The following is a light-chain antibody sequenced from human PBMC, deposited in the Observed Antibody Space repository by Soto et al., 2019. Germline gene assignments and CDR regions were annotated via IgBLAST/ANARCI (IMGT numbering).Light chain of an antibody. CDR1: QSITNR. J-gene: IGKJ2*01. CDR3: QQGNSFPYT. Sequence: DIQMTQSPSTLSASVGDRVTITCRASQSITNRLAWYQQKPGKAPKVLIYGTSNLQTGVPPRFSGSGSGADFTLTISSLQPEDFATYYCQQGNSFPYTFGQGTKVDIK. V-gene: IGKV1-12*01. CDR2: GTS.